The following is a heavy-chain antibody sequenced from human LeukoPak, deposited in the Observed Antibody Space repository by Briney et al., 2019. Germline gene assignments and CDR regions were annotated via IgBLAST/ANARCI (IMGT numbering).Heavy chain of an antibody. Sequence: GGFLRLSCAASGFTFSSYGMHWVRQAPGKGLEWVAVIWYDGSNKYYADSVKGRFTISRDNSKNTLYLQMNSLRAEDTAVYYCARDHPEYGDAAFDYWGQGTLVTVSS. CDR1: GFTFSSYG. D-gene: IGHD4-17*01. J-gene: IGHJ4*02. CDR3: ARDHPEYGDAAFDY. CDR2: IWYDGSNK. V-gene: IGHV3-33*01.